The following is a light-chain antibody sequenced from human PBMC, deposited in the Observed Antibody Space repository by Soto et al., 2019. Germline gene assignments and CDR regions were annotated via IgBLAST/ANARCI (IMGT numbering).Light chain of an antibody. CDR2: VNSDGSH. CDR1: NGHSSYA. Sequence: QPVLTQSPSASASLGASVKLTCTLNNGHSSYAIAWHQQQSEKGPRYLMKVNSDGSHRKGDGIPDRFSGSSSGAERYLTISSLQSEDEADYYCQTWGSGIVVFGGGTKLTVL. CDR3: QTWGSGIVV. V-gene: IGLV4-69*01. J-gene: IGLJ2*01.